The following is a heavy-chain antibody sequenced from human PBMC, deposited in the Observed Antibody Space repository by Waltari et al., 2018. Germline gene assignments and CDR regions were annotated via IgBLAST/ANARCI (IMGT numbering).Heavy chain of an antibody. CDR2: IRHDGTKK. Sequence: VQLVESGGGVVQPGGSLRLSCAASGFTFSSHGMHWVRQAPGKGLEWVAFIRHDGTKKYSADSVKGRFTISRDNSKNTLYLQMNSLRAEDTAVYYCAKEGGLFAGYGSFDYWGQGTLVTVSS. CDR1: GFTFSSHG. J-gene: IGHJ4*02. CDR3: AKEGGLFAGYGSFDY. V-gene: IGHV3-30*02. D-gene: IGHD5-18*01.